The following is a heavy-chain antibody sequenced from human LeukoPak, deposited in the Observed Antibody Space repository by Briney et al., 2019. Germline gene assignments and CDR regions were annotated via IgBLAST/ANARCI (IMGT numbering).Heavy chain of an antibody. V-gene: IGHV3-33*01. CDR1: GFTFSSYG. CDR2: IWYDGSNK. CDR3: ARDVYDVWGGQTPPDY. J-gene: IGHJ4*02. D-gene: IGHD3-3*01. Sequence: GGSLRLSCAASGFTFSSYGMHWVRQAPGKGLEWVAVIWYDGSNKYYAASVKGRFTISRDNSKNTLYLQMNSLRAEGTAVYYCARDVYDVWGGQTPPDYWGQGTLVTVSS.